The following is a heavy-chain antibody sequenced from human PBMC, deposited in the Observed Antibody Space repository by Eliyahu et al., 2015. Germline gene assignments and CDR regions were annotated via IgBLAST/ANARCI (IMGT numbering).Heavy chain of an antibody. V-gene: IGHV4-38-2*02. J-gene: IGHJ4*02. CDR2: IYHSGXT. Sequence: QVQLQESGPGLVKPSXTLSLTCXVSGYSXXSGYXWGWIRQPPGKGLAWXGSIYHSGXTYYNPSLKSRVTISVDTSKNQFSLKLSSVTAADTAVYYCARDGWITIFGSDRGPFDYWGQGTLVTVSS. CDR1: GYSXXSGYX. CDR3: ARDGWITIFGSDRGPFDY. D-gene: IGHD3-3*01.